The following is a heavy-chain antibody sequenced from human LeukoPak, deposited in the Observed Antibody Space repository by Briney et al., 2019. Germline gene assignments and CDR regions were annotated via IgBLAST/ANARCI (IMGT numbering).Heavy chain of an antibody. V-gene: IGHV5-51*01. Sequence: GESLKISCKGSGYSFTSYWIGWVRQMPGKGLEWMGIIYPGDSDTTYSPSFQGQVTISADRSISTASLQWSSLKASDTAMYYCATLDDYAGGYWGQGTLVAVSS. CDR2: IYPGDSDT. D-gene: IGHD3-16*01. CDR1: GYSFTSYW. J-gene: IGHJ4*02. CDR3: ATLDDYAGGY.